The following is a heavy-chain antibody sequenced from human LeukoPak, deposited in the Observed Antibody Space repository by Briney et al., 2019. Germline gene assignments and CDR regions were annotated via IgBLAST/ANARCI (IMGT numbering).Heavy chain of an antibody. Sequence: GGSLRLSCAASGFTFSSYSMNWVRQAPGKGLEWVSSISSSSNYIYYADSMKGRFTISRDNAKNSLYLQMNSLRAEDTAVYYCARDSVRVGATWVSWFDPWGQGTLVTVSS. CDR1: GFTFSSYS. J-gene: IGHJ5*02. D-gene: IGHD1-26*01. V-gene: IGHV3-21*01. CDR2: ISSSSNYI. CDR3: ARDSVRVGATWVSWFDP.